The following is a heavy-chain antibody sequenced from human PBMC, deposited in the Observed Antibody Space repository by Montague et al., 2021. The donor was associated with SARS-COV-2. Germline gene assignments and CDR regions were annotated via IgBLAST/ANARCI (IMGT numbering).Heavy chain of an antibody. CDR1: GGSFSGFY. V-gene: IGHV4-34*01. D-gene: IGHD6-19*01. CDR2: IHHSASA. Sequence: SETLSLTCAVSGGSFSGFYWTWIRQPPGKGLEWVGEIHHSASATYNPSLETRVSMTVDTSKKEFSLRLYSVTGADTAVYFCARGVFTVGGTSFDYWGQGNLVTVSS. CDR3: ARGVFTVGGTSFDY. J-gene: IGHJ4*02.